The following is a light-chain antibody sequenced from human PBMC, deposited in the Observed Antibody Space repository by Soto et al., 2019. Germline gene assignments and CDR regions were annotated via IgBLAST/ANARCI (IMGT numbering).Light chain of an antibody. CDR3: QQYGSSSSWT. Sequence: EIVLTQSPGTLSLSPGERATLSCRASQSVSSSYLAWYQQKPGQAPRLLIYGASTRATGIPDRFSGSGSETDFTLTITRLEPEDFAVYYCQQYGSSSSWTFGQGTKV. CDR2: GAS. CDR1: QSVSSSY. J-gene: IGKJ1*01. V-gene: IGKV3-20*01.